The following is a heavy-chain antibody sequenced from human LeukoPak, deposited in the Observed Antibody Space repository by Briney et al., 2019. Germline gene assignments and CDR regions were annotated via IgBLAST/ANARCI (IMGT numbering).Heavy chain of an antibody. D-gene: IGHD4-17*01. CDR1: GFTFSSYG. V-gene: IGHV3-48*02. CDR3: ARDRDYAFDS. Sequence: GSLRLSCAASGFTFSSYGMNWVRQAPGKGLEWVSYIGGTHSNIYYADSVKGRFTISRDDAKNSLYLQMNSLRDEDTAVYYCARDRDYAFDSWGQGTLVTVSS. J-gene: IGHJ4*02. CDR2: IGGTHSNI.